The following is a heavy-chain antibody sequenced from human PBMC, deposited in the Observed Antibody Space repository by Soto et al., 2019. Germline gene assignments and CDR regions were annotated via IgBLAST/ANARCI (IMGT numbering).Heavy chain of an antibody. Sequence: QVQLVQSGAEVKKPGSSVKVSCKASGGTFSSYTISWVRQAPGQGLEWMGRIIPILGIANYAQKFQGRVTSTADKSTSTAYMELSSLRSEDTAVYYCARARSCSSTSCPHYYYYGMDVWGQGTTVTVSS. J-gene: IGHJ6*02. V-gene: IGHV1-69*02. D-gene: IGHD2-2*01. CDR1: GGTFSSYT. CDR2: IIPILGIA. CDR3: ARARSCSSTSCPHYYYYGMDV.